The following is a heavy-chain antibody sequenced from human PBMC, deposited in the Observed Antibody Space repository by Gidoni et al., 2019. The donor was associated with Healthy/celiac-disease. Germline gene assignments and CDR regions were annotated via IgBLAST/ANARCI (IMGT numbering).Heavy chain of an antibody. J-gene: IGHJ3*02. D-gene: IGHD3-10*01. Sequence: QVQLVESGGGLVKPGGSLRLSCASSGFTFSDYYMSWIRQAPGKGLEWSSYISSSCSTRCYADSVKGRFTISRDNAKKSLYLQMNSLRAEDTAVYYCSRDPYGAFDIGAQGTMVTVSS. V-gene: IGHV3-11*01. CDR1: GFTFSDYY. CDR3: SRDPYGAFDI. CDR2: ISSSCSTR.